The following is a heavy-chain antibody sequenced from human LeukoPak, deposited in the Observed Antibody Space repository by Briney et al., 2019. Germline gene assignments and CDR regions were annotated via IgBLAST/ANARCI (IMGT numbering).Heavy chain of an antibody. CDR3: ARDWSYGPWDY. J-gene: IGHJ4*02. V-gene: IGHV1-46*01. D-gene: IGHD5-18*01. CDR1: GYTFTSYY. Sequence: ASVKVSCKASGYTFTSYYMHWVRQAPGQGLEWRGIINPRCGSTSYAQKFQGRVTMTRDTSTSTVYMELSRPRSEDTAVYYCARDWSYGPWDYWGQGTLVTVSA. CDR2: INPRCGST.